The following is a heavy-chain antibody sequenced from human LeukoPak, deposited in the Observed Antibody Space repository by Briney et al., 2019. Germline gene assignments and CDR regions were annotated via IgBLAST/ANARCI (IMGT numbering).Heavy chain of an antibody. Sequence: GESLKISCEAFGYSFTTYWIAWVRQMPGKGLEWLGIIYPGDSDTRYSPSFQGQVTISADKSINTAYLQWSSLKASDTGMYYCARHLDWLSVNFYYGMDVWGQGTTVIVSS. J-gene: IGHJ6*02. CDR1: GYSFTTYW. V-gene: IGHV5-51*01. CDR3: ARHLDWLSVNFYYGMDV. CDR2: IYPGDSDT. D-gene: IGHD3/OR15-3a*01.